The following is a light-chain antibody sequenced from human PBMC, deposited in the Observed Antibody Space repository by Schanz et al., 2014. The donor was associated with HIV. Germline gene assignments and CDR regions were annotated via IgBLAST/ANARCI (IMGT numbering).Light chain of an antibody. CDR3: QQYNGYLRYT. V-gene: IGKV1-5*01. J-gene: IGKJ2*01. CDR1: QRISTY. Sequence: DIQMTQSPSSLSASVGDRVTITCRASQRISTYLNWYQQKPGKPPSLLIYAASSLQTGVPSRFSGSGSGTEFTLTISSLQPDDFATYYCQQYNGYLRYTFGQGTKLEIK. CDR2: AAS.